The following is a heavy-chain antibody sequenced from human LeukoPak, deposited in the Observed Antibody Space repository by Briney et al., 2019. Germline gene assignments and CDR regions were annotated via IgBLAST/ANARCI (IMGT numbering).Heavy chain of an antibody. CDR1: GDSVSSNSAA. CDR2: TYYRSKWYN. J-gene: IGHJ4*02. Sequence: SQTLSLTCAISGDSVSSNSAAWNWIRQSPSRGLEWLGRTYYRSKWYNDYAVSVKRRITINPDTSKNQFSLQLNSVTPEDTAVYYCARDPRIVGATLFDYWGQGTLVTVSS. CDR3: ARDPRIVGATLFDY. V-gene: IGHV6-1*01. D-gene: IGHD1-26*01.